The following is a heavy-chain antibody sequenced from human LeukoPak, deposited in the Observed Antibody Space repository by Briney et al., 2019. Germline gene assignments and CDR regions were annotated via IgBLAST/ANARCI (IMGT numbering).Heavy chain of an antibody. J-gene: IGHJ4*02. CDR3: AKDQGDGYSPFDY. V-gene: IGHV3-33*03. D-gene: IGHD5-24*01. CDR2: IWSDGGKK. CDR1: GFNLRSYG. Sequence: GGSLRLSCAASGFNLRSYGMHWVRQAPGKGLEWVAVIWSDGGKKYYADSVKGRFTISRDESKNTLYLQTSSLRAEDTAVYYCAKDQGDGYSPFDYWGQGNLVTVSS.